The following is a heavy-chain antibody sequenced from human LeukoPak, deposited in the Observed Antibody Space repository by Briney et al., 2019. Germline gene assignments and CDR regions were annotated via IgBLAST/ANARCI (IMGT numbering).Heavy chain of an antibody. V-gene: IGHV3-21*01. Sequence: PGGSLRLSCAASGFTFSSYSMNWVRQAPGKGREWVSSISSSSSYIYYADSVKGRFTISRDNAKNSLYLQMNSLRAEDTAVYYCATLLLWFGESPPDYSGQGTLVTVSS. D-gene: IGHD3-10*01. J-gene: IGHJ4*02. CDR2: ISSSSSYI. CDR3: ATLLLWFGESPPDY. CDR1: GFTFSSYS.